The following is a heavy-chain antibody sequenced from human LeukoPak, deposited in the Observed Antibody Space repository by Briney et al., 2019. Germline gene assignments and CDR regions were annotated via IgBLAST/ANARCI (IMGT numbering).Heavy chain of an antibody. V-gene: IGHV3-9*01. CDR3: ARRRYSGSYVGLDP. Sequence: GRSLRLSCAASGFTFDDYAMHWVRQAPGKGLEWVSGISWNSGSIGYADSVKGRFTISRGNAKNSLYLQMNSLRAEDTAVYYCARRRYSGSYVGLDPWGQGTLVTVSS. CDR1: GFTFDDYA. D-gene: IGHD1-26*01. J-gene: IGHJ5*02. CDR2: ISWNSGSI.